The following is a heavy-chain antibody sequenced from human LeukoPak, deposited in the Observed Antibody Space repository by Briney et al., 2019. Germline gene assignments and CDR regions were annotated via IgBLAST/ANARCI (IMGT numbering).Heavy chain of an antibody. Sequence: SETLSLTCTVSGGSISSSSYYWGWIRQPPGKGLEWIGSIYYSGSTYYNPSLKSRVTISVDTSKNQFSLKLSSVTAVDTAVYYCARDQGLGLPSAFDIWGQGTMVTVSS. V-gene: IGHV4-39*02. D-gene: IGHD3-16*01. CDR3: ARDQGLGLPSAFDI. CDR1: GGSISSSSYY. CDR2: IYYSGST. J-gene: IGHJ3*02.